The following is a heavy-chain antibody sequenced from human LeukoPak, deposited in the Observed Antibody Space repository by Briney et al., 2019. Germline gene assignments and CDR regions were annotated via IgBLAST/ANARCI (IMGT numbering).Heavy chain of an antibody. CDR1: GFTFSSYA. J-gene: IGHJ4*02. V-gene: IGHV3-23*01. CDR2: ISGSGGST. D-gene: IGHD2-15*01. Sequence: GGSLSLSCAASGFTFSSYAMSWVRQAPGKGLEWVSAISGSGGSTYYADSVKGRLTISRDNSKNTLYLQMNSLRAEDTAVYYCAKTDLGYCSGGSCLTYFDYWGQGTLVTVSS. CDR3: AKTDLGYCSGGSCLTYFDY.